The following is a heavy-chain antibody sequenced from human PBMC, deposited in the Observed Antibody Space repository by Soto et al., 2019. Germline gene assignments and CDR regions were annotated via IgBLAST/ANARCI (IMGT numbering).Heavy chain of an antibody. J-gene: IGHJ5*02. CDR3: ARGILGYCTGGICYHNWFDP. Sequence: QVQLVESGGGVVQPGRSLRLSCAASGFTFTSYSMHWVRQAPGKGLEWVAVIWYDGNEKYYADSVKGRFTISRDNSKNTLYLQMNSLRAEDTAVYYCARGILGYCTGGICYHNWFDPWGQGTLVTVSS. CDR1: GFTFTSYS. V-gene: IGHV3-33*01. D-gene: IGHD2-15*01. CDR2: IWYDGNEK.